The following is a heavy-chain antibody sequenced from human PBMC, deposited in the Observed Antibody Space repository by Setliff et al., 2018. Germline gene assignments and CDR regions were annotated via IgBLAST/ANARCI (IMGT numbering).Heavy chain of an antibody. Sequence: ASATLSLTCTVSGGSISSGDHYWSWIRQHPGKGLEWIGYIYHSGNTYYNPSLKSRITISVDTSKNQFSLKLSSVTAADTAVYYCARDPLTTNRRRAFDIWGQGTMVTVSS. CDR2: IYHSGNT. CDR1: GGSISSGDHY. V-gene: IGHV4-31*03. CDR3: ARDPLTTNRRRAFDI. J-gene: IGHJ3*02. D-gene: IGHD4-17*01.